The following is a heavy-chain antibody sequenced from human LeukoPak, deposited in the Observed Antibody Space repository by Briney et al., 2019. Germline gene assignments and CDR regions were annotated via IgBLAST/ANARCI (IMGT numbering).Heavy chain of an antibody. Sequence: PGRSLRLSCAASGFTFSSYGMHWVRQAPGKGLEWVAVISYDGSNKYYADSVKGRFTISRGNSKNTLYLQMNSLRAEDTAVYYCAIIQGALENVAFDIWGQGTMVTVSS. D-gene: IGHD3-10*01. CDR1: GFTFSSYG. J-gene: IGHJ3*02. V-gene: IGHV3-30*03. CDR3: AIIQGALENVAFDI. CDR2: ISYDGSNK.